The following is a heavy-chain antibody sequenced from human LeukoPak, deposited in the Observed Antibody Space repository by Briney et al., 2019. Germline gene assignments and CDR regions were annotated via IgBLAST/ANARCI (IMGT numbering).Heavy chain of an antibody. CDR1: GGSFSGYY. J-gene: IGHJ6*03. D-gene: IGHD3-10*01. Sequence: SETLSLTCAVYGGSFSGYYWNWIRQPPGKGLEWIGGINHSGSTNYNPSLKSRVTLSVDTSKNQFSLNLSSVTAADTAVYFCARGGYGSGWDYMDAWGKGTTVPVSS. CDR2: INHSGST. CDR3: ARGGYGSGWDYMDA. V-gene: IGHV4-34*01.